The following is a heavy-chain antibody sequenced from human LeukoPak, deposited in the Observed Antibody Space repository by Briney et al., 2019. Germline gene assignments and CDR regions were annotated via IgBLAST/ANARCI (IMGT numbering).Heavy chain of an antibody. J-gene: IGHJ6*03. CDR1: GVSISSSGYC. D-gene: IGHD4-11*01. CDR2: IHYSGSI. Sequence: ASETLSLTCTVSGVSISSSGYCWGWLRQSPGKGLEWIGSIHYSGSIYYNPSLKSRITISVDTSKSQFSLKVSSVTAADTAVYHCARTTTADYMDVWGKGTTVTVSS. CDR3: ARTTTADYMDV. V-gene: IGHV4-39*01.